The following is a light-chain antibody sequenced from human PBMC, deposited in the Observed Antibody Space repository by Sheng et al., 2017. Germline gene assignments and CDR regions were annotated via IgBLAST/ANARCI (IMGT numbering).Light chain of an antibody. CDR3: HQYSSWPLT. Sequence: EIVMTQSPGTLSVSPGERATLSCRASQSIGDDVAWYQQKPGQAPRLLIYAASTMATGIAARFSGSGSGTEFTLTISSLQSEDFALYFCHQYSSWPLTFGQGTKVEVK. CDR2: AAS. CDR1: QSIGDD. V-gene: IGKV3-15*01. J-gene: IGKJ1*01.